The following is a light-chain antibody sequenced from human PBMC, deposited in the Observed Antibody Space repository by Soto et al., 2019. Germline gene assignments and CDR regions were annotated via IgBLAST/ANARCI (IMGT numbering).Light chain of an antibody. J-gene: IGKJ5*01. V-gene: IGKV1-12*01. CDR2: AAS. CDR1: QSISSW. Sequence: DIKMTHSPSTLSASVGDMDTITFPASQSISSWLAWYQQKPGKAPKFLIYAASSLRGGVPLRFSGSGSGTDFTRTISNLQPEDFATYSCQHARSFPITFGQGTRLEIK. CDR3: QHARSFPIT.